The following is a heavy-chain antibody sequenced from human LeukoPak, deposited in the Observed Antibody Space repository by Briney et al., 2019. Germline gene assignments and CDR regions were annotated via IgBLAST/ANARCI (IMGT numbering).Heavy chain of an antibody. V-gene: IGHV3-9*01. CDR1: GFTFDDYA. D-gene: IGHD5-24*01. Sequence: GGSLRLSCAASGFTFDDYAMHWVRQAPGKGLEWVSGITWNSGNIGYADSVKGRFTISRDNAKNSLYLQMNSLRAEDTAVYFCASHGSWRFDYWGQGTLVTVSS. CDR3: ASHGSWRFDY. J-gene: IGHJ4*02. CDR2: ITWNSGNI.